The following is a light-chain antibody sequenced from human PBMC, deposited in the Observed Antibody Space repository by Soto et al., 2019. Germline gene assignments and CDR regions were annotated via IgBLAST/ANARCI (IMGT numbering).Light chain of an antibody. Sequence: EIVLTQSPGTLSLSPGERATLSCRASQSVSSHLAWYQQKPGQAPRLLIYAASSRATGVPDRFSGSGSGTDFTLTISRLEHEDFAVYYCQQNDNSLFTFGPGTKVDIK. CDR3: QQNDNSLFT. V-gene: IGKV3-20*01. CDR1: QSVSSH. CDR2: AAS. J-gene: IGKJ3*01.